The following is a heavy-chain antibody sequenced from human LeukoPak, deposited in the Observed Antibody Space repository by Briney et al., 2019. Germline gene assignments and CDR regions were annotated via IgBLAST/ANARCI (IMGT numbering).Heavy chain of an antibody. CDR1: GGSISSGGYS. Sequence: SQTLSHTCAVSGGSISSGGYSWSWIRQPPGKGLEWIGYIYHSGSTYYNPSLKSRVTISVDRSENQFSLKLSSVTAADTAVYYCAGATYSSSLFDYWGQGTLVTVSS. J-gene: IGHJ4*02. CDR2: IYHSGST. CDR3: AGATYSSSLFDY. D-gene: IGHD6-6*01. V-gene: IGHV4-30-2*01.